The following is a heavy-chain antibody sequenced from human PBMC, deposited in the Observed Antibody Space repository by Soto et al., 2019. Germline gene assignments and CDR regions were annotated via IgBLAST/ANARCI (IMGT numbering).Heavy chain of an antibody. CDR2: VYSSGTT. J-gene: IGHJ4*02. D-gene: IGHD3-10*01. Sequence: SETLSLTCSGSGGSINSYWWSWIRQPAGKGLEWIGRVYSSGTTDYNPSLNSRATLSVETSKNQFSLKLSSVTAADTAVYYRARDIGSYAYGEGYWGQGIQVTVSS. V-gene: IGHV4-4*07. CDR1: GGSINSYW. CDR3: ARDIGSYAYGEGY.